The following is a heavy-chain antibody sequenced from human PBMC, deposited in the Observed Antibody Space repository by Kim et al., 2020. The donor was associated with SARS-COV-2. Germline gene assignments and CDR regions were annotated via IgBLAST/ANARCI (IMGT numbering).Heavy chain of an antibody. J-gene: IGHJ4*02. Sequence: KAYAASVKGRFTISRNDSKSMAYLQMNSLETEDTAVYYCTTIAAAATFDYWGQGTLVTVSS. CDR2: K. V-gene: IGHV3-73*01. D-gene: IGHD6-13*01. CDR3: TTIAAAATFDY.